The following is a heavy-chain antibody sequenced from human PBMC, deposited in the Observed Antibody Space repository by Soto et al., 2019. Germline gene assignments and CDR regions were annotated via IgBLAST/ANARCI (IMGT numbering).Heavy chain of an antibody. CDR2: ISGSGGTT. CDR3: AKDDFYYGSERPSY. D-gene: IGHD3-10*01. J-gene: IGHJ4*02. V-gene: IGHV3-23*01. CDR1: GFIFSNYI. Sequence: PVGSLRLSCAASGFIFSNYIMSWVRQVPGKGLEWVASISGSGGTTYYADSMEGRFTISRDNSKNTLYLHTSTVRAEDTATYYCAKDDFYYGSERPSYWGQGTLVTVSS.